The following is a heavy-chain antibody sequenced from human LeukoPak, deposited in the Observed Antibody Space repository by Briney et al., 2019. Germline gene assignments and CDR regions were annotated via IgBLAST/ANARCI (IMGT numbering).Heavy chain of an antibody. J-gene: IGHJ2*01. Sequence: GGSPRLSCAASGFTVSSNYMSWVRQAPGKGLEWGSVIYSGGSTYYADSVKGRFTISRHNSKNTLYLQMNSLRAEDTAVYYCARAPYYYDSSGYANWYFDLWGRGTLVTVSS. V-gene: IGHV3-53*04. CDR2: IYSGGST. CDR3: ARAPYYYDSSGYANWYFDL. CDR1: GFTVSSNY. D-gene: IGHD3-22*01.